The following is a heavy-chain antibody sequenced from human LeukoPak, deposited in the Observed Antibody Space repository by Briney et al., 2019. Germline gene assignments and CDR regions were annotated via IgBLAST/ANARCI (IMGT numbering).Heavy chain of an antibody. V-gene: IGHV3-73*01. CDR3: ATFYSGSRHYYYYYMDV. CDR2: IRSKANSYAT. J-gene: IGHJ6*03. CDR1: GFTFSGSA. D-gene: IGHD1-26*01. Sequence: GGSLRLSCAASGFTFSGSAMHWVRQASGKGLEWVGRIRSKANSYATAYAASVKGRFTISRDDSKNTAYLQMNSLKTEDTAVYYCATFYSGSRHYYYYYMDVWGKGTTVTVSS.